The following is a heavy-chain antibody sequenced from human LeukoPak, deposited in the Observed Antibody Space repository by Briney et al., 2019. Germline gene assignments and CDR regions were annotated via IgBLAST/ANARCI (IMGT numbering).Heavy chain of an antibody. J-gene: IGHJ4*02. CDR1: GYTFTNYW. CDR2: IYPGDSNI. D-gene: IGHD5-12*01. Sequence: GESLKISCKGSGYTFTNYWIGWVRQMPGKGLEWMVMIYPGDSNIKNSPSFQGQVTISADKSINTAYLQWSSLKASDTAMYYCVRGRGYCSSNSCYDFDYWGQGTLVTVSP. CDR3: VRGRGYCSSNSCYDFDY. V-gene: IGHV5-51*01.